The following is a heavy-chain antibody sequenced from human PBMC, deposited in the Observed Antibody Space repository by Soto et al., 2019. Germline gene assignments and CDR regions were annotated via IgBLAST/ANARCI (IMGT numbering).Heavy chain of an antibody. CDR3: ARHRVYYNYFRMDV. V-gene: IGHV4-4*02. D-gene: IGHD3-10*01. CDR2: IYHSGST. Sequence: PSDNLSLTCAVSCCSIRSSNCWSWFRQPPAKGLEWIGEIYHSGSTNYNPSLKSRVTISVDKSKNQFSLKLSSATAADTAVFYFARHRVYYNYFRMDVWGQGTTVT. CDR1: CCSIRSSNC. J-gene: IGHJ6*02.